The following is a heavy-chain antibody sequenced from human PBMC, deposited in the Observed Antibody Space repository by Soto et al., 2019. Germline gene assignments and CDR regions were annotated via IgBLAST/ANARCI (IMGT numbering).Heavy chain of an antibody. D-gene: IGHD1-26*01. V-gene: IGHV1-69*12. Sequence: QVQLVQSGAEVKKPGSSVKVSGKAAGGTFSSYAINWVRQAPGQGLEWMGGIIRIFGTPDYAQRFQGRVTITADESTSTAYMELSSLRSEDTAVYYCARQGSNEYYYYGMDVWGQGTTVTVSS. CDR2: IIRIFGTP. CDR3: ARQGSNEYYYYGMDV. CDR1: GGTFSSYA. J-gene: IGHJ6*02.